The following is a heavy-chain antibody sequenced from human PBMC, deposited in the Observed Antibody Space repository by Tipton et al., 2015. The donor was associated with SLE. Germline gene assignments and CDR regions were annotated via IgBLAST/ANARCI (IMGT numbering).Heavy chain of an antibody. J-gene: IGHJ2*01. D-gene: IGHD7-27*01. V-gene: IGHV4-38-2*02. CDR1: DYSISIDDY. Sequence: TLSLTCSVSDYSISIDDYWGWIRQPPGKGLEWIGHIYYSGSTYYIPSLKSRITISVDTSKNQFSLRLSSATAADTALYYCASLGMDYYFDLWGRGTLVTVSS. CDR3: ASLGMDYYFDL. CDR2: IYYSGST.